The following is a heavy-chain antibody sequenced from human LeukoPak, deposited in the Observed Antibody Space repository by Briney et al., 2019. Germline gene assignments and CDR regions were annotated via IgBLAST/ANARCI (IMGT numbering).Heavy chain of an antibody. Sequence: PGGSLRLSCAASGFTFDDYAMHWVRQAPGKGLEWVSGISWNSGSIGYADSVTGRFTISRDNSNNTLYLQMNTLRAEDTAVYYCEKDSSYYDRISRSFDYWGQGTLVTVSS. CDR3: EKDSSYYDRISRSFDY. CDR2: ISWNSGSI. CDR1: GFTFDDYA. D-gene: IGHD3-22*01. V-gene: IGHV3-9*01. J-gene: IGHJ4*02.